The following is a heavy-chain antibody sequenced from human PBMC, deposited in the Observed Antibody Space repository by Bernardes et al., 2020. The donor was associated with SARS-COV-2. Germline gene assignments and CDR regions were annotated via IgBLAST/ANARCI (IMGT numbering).Heavy chain of an antibody. J-gene: IGHJ5*02. V-gene: IGHV3-74*01. CDR3: AKDVLRFLEWLLVGESWFDP. Sequence: GGSLRLSCAASGFTFSSYWMHWVRQTPGKGLVWVSVINPDGSRTTYADSVKGRFTISRDNAKNTLYLKMNSLGAEDTAVYYCAKDVLRFLEWLLVGESWFDPWGQGTLVTVSS. D-gene: IGHD3-3*01. CDR1: GFTFSSYW. CDR2: INPDGSRT.